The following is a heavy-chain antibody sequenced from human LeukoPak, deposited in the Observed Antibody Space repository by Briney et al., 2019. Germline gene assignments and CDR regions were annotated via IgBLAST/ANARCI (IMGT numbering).Heavy chain of an antibody. D-gene: IGHD3-3*01. CDR3: ARDGDITIFGVVISYFDY. CDR2: ISAYNGNT. Sequence: ASVKVSCKASGYTFTSYGISWVRQAPGHGLEWMGWISAYNGNTNYAQKLQGRVTMTTDTSTSTAYMELRSLRSDDTAVYYCARDGDITIFGVVISYFDYWGQGTLVTVSS. CDR1: GYTFTSYG. V-gene: IGHV1-18*01. J-gene: IGHJ4*02.